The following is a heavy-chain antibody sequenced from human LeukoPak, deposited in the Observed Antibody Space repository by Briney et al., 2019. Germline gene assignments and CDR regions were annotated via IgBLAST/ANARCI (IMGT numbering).Heavy chain of an antibody. CDR3: ARGLKMATPIPHLGY. V-gene: IGHV1-8*01. J-gene: IGHJ4*02. CDR2: MNPNSGNT. CDR1: GYTFTGYD. D-gene: IGHD5-24*01. Sequence: GASVKVSCKASGYTFTGYDINWVRQATGQGLEWMGWMNPNSGNTGYAQKFQGRVTMTRNTSISTAYMELSSLRSEDTAVYYCARGLKMATPIPHLGYWGQGTLVTVSS.